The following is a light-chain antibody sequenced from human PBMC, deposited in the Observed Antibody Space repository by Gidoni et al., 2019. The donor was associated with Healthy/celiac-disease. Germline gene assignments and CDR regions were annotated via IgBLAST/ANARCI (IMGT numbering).Light chain of an antibody. V-gene: IGKV3D-7*01. CDR2: GAS. CDR3: QQDYNLPWT. Sequence: EIVMTQSQATLSLTPGERATLSCRASQSVSSSYLSWYQQKPGQAPRLLIYGASTRATGIPARFSGRGSGKDFTLTISSLQPEDFAVYYCQQDYNLPWTFGQGTKVEIK. CDR1: QSVSSSY. J-gene: IGKJ1*01.